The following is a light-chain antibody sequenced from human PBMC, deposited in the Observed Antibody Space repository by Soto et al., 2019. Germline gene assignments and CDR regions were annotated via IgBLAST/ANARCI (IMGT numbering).Light chain of an antibody. CDR2: GAS. Sequence: DIQMTQSPSAMSASVGDRVTITCRASQGISNYLVWFQQKPGKVPKRLIYGASSLQSGAPSRFSGRGSGTEFTLTISSLQPEDFATYYCLQHSNYPRTLGGGTKVDIK. CDR1: QGISNY. CDR3: LQHSNYPRT. J-gene: IGKJ4*01. V-gene: IGKV1-17*03.